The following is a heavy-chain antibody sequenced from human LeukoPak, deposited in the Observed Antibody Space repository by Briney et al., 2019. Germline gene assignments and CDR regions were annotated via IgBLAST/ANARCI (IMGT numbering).Heavy chain of an antibody. CDR2: ISSSSSYI. V-gene: IGHV3-21*01. CDR3: ARAPDPNFYDRSGFDY. CDR1: GFTFSSYS. Sequence: PGGSLRLSCAASGFTFSSYSMNWVRQAPGKGLEWVSSISSSSSYIYYADSVKGRFTISRDNAKNSLYLQMNSLRAEDTAVYYCARAPDPNFYDRSGFDYWGQGTLITVSS. D-gene: IGHD3-22*01. J-gene: IGHJ4*02.